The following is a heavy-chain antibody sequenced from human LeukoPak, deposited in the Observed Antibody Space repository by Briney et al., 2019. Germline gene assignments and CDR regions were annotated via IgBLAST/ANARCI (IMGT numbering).Heavy chain of an antibody. CDR2: ISGSGGST. V-gene: IGHV3-23*01. J-gene: IGHJ4*02. CDR3: AKGDQSPIVVVVAGGFDY. Sequence: GSLRLSCAASGFTFSSYAMSWVCQAPGKGLEWVSAISGSGGSTYYADSVKGRFTISRDNSKNTLYLQMNSLRAEDTAVYYCAKGDQSPIVVVVAGGFDYWGQGTLVTVSS. D-gene: IGHD2-15*01. CDR1: GFTFSSYA.